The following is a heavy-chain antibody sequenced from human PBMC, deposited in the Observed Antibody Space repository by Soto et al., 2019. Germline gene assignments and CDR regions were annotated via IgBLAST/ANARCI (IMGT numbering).Heavy chain of an antibody. D-gene: IGHD3-9*01. CDR1: GFTFSSYA. CDR2: ISGSGGST. J-gene: IGHJ4*02. CDR3: ANSEIFGRRKDEGPDY. Sequence: QPGGSLRLSCAASGFTFSSYAMSWVRQAPGKGLEWVSAISGSGGSTYYADSVKGRFTISRDNSKNTLYLQMNSLRAEDTAVYYCANSEIFGRRKDEGPDYWGQGTLVTVSS. V-gene: IGHV3-23*01.